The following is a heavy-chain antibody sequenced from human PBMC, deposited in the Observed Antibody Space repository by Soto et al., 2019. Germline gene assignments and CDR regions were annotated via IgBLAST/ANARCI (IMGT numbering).Heavy chain of an antibody. CDR2: IIPIFGTA. Sequence: SVKVSCKASGGTFISYAISWVRQAPGQGLEWMGGIIPIFGTANYAQKFQGRVTITADKSTSTAYMELSSLRSEDTAVYYCARGTYDILTEYYYGMDVWGQGTTVTVSS. D-gene: IGHD3-9*01. CDR1: GGTFISYA. V-gene: IGHV1-69*06. J-gene: IGHJ6*02. CDR3: ARGTYDILTEYYYGMDV.